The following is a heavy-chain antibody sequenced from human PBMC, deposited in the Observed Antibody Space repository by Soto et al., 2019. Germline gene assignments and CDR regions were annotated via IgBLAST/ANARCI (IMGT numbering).Heavy chain of an antibody. V-gene: IGHV1-46*01. J-gene: IGHJ5*02. Sequence: ASVKVSCKASGYTFTSYYMHWVRQAPGQGLEWMGIINPSGGSTNYAQKHQGRVTMTTDTSTSTAYMELRSLRSDDTAVYYCARDLSWFDPWGQGTLVTVSS. CDR1: GYTFTSYY. CDR3: ARDLSWFDP. D-gene: IGHD3-9*01. CDR2: INPSGGST.